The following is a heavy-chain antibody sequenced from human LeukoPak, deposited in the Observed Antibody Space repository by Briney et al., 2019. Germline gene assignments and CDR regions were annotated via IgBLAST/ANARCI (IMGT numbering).Heavy chain of an antibody. Sequence: TGGSLRLSCAASGFTFRAYYMTWIRQAPGKGLEWVSYISPSGKTIYYADSVKGRFTISRDNARNSLYLEMNSLRAEDTAVYYCARFALKTPPTDWGQGTLVTVSS. CDR2: ISPSGKTI. CDR1: GFTFRAYY. V-gene: IGHV3-11*04. CDR3: ARFALKTPPTD. J-gene: IGHJ4*02.